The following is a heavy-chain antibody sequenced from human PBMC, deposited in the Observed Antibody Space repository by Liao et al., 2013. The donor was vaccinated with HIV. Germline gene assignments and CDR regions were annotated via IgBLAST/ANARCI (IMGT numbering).Heavy chain of an antibody. Sequence: QVRLQESGPGLVKPSQTLSLTCTVSGGSISSYYWSWIRQPPGKGLEWIGYIYYSGSTNYNPSLKSRVTISVDTSKNQFSLKLSSVTAADTAVYYCARKRANWGSRGAFDIWGQGTMVTVSS. CDR3: ARKRANWGSRGAFDI. J-gene: IGHJ3*02. CDR1: GGSISSYY. CDR2: IYYSGST. D-gene: IGHD7-27*01. V-gene: IGHV4-59*12.